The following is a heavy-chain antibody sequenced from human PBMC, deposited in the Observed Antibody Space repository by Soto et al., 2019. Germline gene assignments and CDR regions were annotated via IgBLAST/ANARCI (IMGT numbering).Heavy chain of an antibody. D-gene: IGHD5-18*01. Sequence: GASVKVSCKASGVTFSSYAISWVRQAPGQGLEWMGGIIPIFGTANYAQKFQGRVTITADESTSTAYMELSSLRSEDTAVYYCARDRGGTAMVFTYFDYWGQGTLVTVSS. CDR2: IIPIFGTA. CDR3: ARDRGGTAMVFTYFDY. J-gene: IGHJ4*02. V-gene: IGHV1-69*13. CDR1: GVTFSSYA.